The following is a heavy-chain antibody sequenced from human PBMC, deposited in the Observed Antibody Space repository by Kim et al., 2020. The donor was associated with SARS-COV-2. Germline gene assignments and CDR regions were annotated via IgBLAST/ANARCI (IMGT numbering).Heavy chain of an antibody. J-gene: IGHJ4*02. V-gene: IGHV1-46*01. Sequence: YAQKFQGRVTMTRDTSTSTVYMELSSLRSEDTAVYYCARVSSRPVAGLHYWGQGTLVTVSS. CDR3: ARVSSRPVAGLHY. D-gene: IGHD6-19*01.